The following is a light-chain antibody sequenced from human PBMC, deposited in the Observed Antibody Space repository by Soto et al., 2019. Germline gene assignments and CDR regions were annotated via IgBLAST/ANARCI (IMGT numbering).Light chain of an antibody. V-gene: IGLV3-21*02. J-gene: IGLJ2*01. CDR1: NIGSKS. CDR3: QVWESSSDHPVV. CDR2: DDS. Sequence: SYELTQPPSVSVAPGQTARITCGGPNIGSKSVHWYQQKPGQAPVLVVSDDSDRPSGIPERLSGSKSGNTATLTFSRVEGGDEADYYCQVWESSSDHPVVFGGGTKLTVL.